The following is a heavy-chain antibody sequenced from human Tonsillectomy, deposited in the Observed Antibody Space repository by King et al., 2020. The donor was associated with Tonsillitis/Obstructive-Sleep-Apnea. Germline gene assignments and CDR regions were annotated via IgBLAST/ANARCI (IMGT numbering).Heavy chain of an antibody. V-gene: IGHV3-11*05. J-gene: IGHJ4*02. CDR3: ARGPNGDYSGNVDY. CDR1: GFTFSDYY. D-gene: IGHD1-26*01. CDR2: ISSSGDYT. Sequence: VQLVESGGGLVKPGGSLRLSCAASGFTFSDYYMSWIRQAPGKGLECVSYISSSGDYTNYADSVKGRFTISRDNAKNSLYLQMNSLRAEATAVYYWARGPNGDYSGNVDYWGQGPRVTVSS.